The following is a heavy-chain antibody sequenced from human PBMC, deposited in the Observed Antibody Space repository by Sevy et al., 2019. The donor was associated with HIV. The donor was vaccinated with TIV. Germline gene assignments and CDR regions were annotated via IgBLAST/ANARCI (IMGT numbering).Heavy chain of an antibody. J-gene: IGHJ5*02. CDR1: GYTLTKLS. CDR2: FDPRYGET. D-gene: IGHD2-15*01. Sequence: ASVKVSCKVSGYTLTKLSIHWVRQPAGKGLEWMGEFDPRYGETIYAQRFQGRLTMTKDTSQETAFMELRSLTSDDTAMDYYATVGLRYFSGSSSYQGDWFDPWGQGTLVTVSS. V-gene: IGHV1-24*01. CDR3: ATVGLRYFSGSSSYQGDWFDP.